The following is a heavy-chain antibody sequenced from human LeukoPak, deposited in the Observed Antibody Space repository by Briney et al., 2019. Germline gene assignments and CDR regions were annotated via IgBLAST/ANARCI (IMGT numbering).Heavy chain of an antibody. Sequence: PGGSLRLSCAASGFTFSSYSMNWVRQAPGKGLEWVSSISSSSSYIYYADSVKGRFTISRDNAKNSLYLQMNSLRAEDTAVYYCARAHSAKVDTAMVSWFDPWGQGTLVTVSS. D-gene: IGHD5-18*01. J-gene: IGHJ5*02. CDR1: GFTFSSYS. CDR3: ARAHSAKVDTAMVSWFDP. V-gene: IGHV3-21*01. CDR2: ISSSSSYI.